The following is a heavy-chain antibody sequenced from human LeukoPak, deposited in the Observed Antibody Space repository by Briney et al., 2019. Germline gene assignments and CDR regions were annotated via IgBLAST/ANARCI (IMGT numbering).Heavy chain of an antibody. CDR1: GDSITSYY. CDR2: IYTSRST. CDR3: ARGLGYSSSWSESGFDI. V-gene: IGHV4-4*07. J-gene: IGHJ3*02. Sequence: SETLSLTCTVSGDSITSYYWSWIRQPAGKGLEWMGRIYTSRSTNYNPSLKSRVTMSVDASTNQSALKLSSVTGADTAVYYCARGLGYSSSWSESGFDIWGQGTMVTVSS. D-gene: IGHD6-13*01.